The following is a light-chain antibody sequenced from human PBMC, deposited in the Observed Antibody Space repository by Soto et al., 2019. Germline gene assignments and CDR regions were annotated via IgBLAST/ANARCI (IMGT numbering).Light chain of an antibody. Sequence: EIVLTQSPGTLSLSPGERATLSCRASQSVSSSYLAWYQQKPGQAPRLLIYGASSRATGIPDRFSGSGSGTDFTLTISRLEPEAFAVYYCQQYGSSPYMYTFGQGTKLEIK. V-gene: IGKV3-20*01. J-gene: IGKJ2*01. CDR3: QQYGSSPYMYT. CDR1: QSVSSSY. CDR2: GAS.